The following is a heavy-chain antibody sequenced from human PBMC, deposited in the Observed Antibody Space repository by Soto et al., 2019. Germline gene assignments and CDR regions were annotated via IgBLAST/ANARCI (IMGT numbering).Heavy chain of an antibody. CDR3: AKEGFYDRTGYYPFDS. CDR2: VSFDGRNK. D-gene: IGHD3-22*01. Sequence: XGSLRLSCTASGFNLSTYGVHWVRQPPGKGLEWVAVVSFDGRNKYYAGSVEGRFTISRDNSKKTLYLHMNSLRAEDTAVYYCAKEGFYDRTGYYPFDSWGQGTLVTVSS. V-gene: IGHV3-30*18. J-gene: IGHJ4*02. CDR1: GFNLSTYG.